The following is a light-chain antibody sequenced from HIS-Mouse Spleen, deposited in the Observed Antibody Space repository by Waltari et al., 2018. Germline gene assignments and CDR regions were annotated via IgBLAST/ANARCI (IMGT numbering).Light chain of an antibody. J-gene: IGLJ3*02. Sequence: QSALTQPASVSGSPGQSITISCTGTSSDVGSYNLVSWSQQPPGKAPKLMIYEGNKRPSGVSNRFSGSKSGNTASLTISGLQAEDEADYYCCSYAGSSTWVFGGGTKLTVL. CDR3: CSYAGSSTWV. CDR2: EGN. V-gene: IGLV2-23*01. CDR1: SSDVGSYNL.